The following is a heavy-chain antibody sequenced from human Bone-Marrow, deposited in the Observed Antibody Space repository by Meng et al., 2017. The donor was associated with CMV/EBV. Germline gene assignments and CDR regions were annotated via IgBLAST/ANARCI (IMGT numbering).Heavy chain of an antibody. D-gene: IGHD3-3*01. CDR3: ARDGTYYDFWSGYYTGILDY. CDR1: GFTFSSYG. V-gene: IGHV3-30*02. CDR2: IRYDGSNK. Sequence: GGSLRLSCAASGFTFSSYGMHWVRQAPGKGLEWVEVIRYDGSNKYYADSVKGRFTISRDNSMNTLYLQMNSLRAEDTAVYYCARDGTYYDFWSGYYTGILDYWGQGTLVTVSS. J-gene: IGHJ4*02.